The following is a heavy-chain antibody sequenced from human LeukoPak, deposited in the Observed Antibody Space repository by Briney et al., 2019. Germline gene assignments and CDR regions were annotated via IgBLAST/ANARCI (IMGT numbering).Heavy chain of an antibody. V-gene: IGHV4-34*01. CDR2: INHSGST. D-gene: IGHD3-16*02. J-gene: IGHJ4*02. CDR3: ARGRDSLYYDYVWGSYRYRDSAIDY. Sequence: GSLRLSCVASGFTLSSYAMSWIRQPPGKGLEWIGEINHSGSTNYNPSLKSRVTISVDTSKNQFSLKLSSVTAADTAVYYCARGRDSLYYDYVWGSYRYRDSAIDYWGQGTLVTVSS. CDR1: GFTLSSYA.